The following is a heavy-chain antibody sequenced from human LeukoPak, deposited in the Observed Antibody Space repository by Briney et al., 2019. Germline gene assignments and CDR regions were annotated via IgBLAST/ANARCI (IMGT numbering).Heavy chain of an antibody. D-gene: IGHD3-22*01. CDR1: GGTFSSYA. J-gene: IGHJ4*02. Sequence: ASVKVSCKASGGTFSSYAISWVRQAPGQGLEWMGGIIPIFGTANYAQKFQGRVTITADESTSTAYMELSSLGSEDTAVYYCARETGDSSGYLEWNYFDYWGQGTLVTVSS. CDR3: ARETGDSSGYLEWNYFDY. V-gene: IGHV1-69*13. CDR2: IIPIFGTA.